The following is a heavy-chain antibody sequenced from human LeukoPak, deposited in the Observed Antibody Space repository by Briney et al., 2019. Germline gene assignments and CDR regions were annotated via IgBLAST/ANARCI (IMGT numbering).Heavy chain of an antibody. J-gene: IGHJ3*02. Sequence: GRSLRLSCAASGFTFDDYAMHWVRQAPGKGLEWVSGISWNSGSIGYADSVKGRFTISRDNAKNSLYLQMNSLRAEDMALYYCAKVGYTYAFDIWGQGTMVTVS. CDR2: ISWNSGSI. CDR1: GFTFDDYA. D-gene: IGHD5-24*01. CDR3: AKVGYTYAFDI. V-gene: IGHV3-9*03.